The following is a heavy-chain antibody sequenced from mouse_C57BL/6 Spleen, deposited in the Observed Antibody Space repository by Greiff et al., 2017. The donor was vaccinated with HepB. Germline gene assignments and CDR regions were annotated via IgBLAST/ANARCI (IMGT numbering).Heavy chain of an antibody. CDR2: IWWDDDK. Sequence: LKECGPGILQPSQPLSLTCSFSGFSLSTFGMGVGWIRQPSGKGLEWLAHIWWDDDKYYNPALKSRLTISKDTSKNQVFLKIANVDTADTATYYCARMRYYGSSPSWFAYWGQGTLVTVSA. D-gene: IGHD1-1*01. V-gene: IGHV8-8*01. CDR1: GFSLSTFGMG. J-gene: IGHJ3*01. CDR3: ARMRYYGSSPSWFAY.